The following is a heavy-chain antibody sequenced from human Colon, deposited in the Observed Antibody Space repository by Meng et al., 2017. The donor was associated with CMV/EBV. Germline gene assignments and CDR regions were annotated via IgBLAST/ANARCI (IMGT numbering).Heavy chain of an antibody. CDR2: ISSSSSTI. CDR1: GFTFSSYA. V-gene: IGHV3-48*04. J-gene: IGHJ6*02. CDR3: ARELVATSIYYYYGMDV. D-gene: IGHD5-12*01. Sequence: GGSLRLSCAASGFTFSSYAMSWVRQAPGKGLEWVSYISSSSSTIYYADSVKGRFTISRDNAKNSLYLQMNSLRAEDTAVYYCARELVATSIYYYYGMDVWGQGTTVTVSS.